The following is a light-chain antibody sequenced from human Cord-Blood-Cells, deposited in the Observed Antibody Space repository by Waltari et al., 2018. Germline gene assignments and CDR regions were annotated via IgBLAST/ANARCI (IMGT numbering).Light chain of an antibody. V-gene: IGKV3-11*01. CDR2: DAS. Sequence: EIVLTQSPATLSFSPGERATLSCRASQSVSSYLAWYQQKPGQAPRLLIYDASNMATGIPARFSGSGSGTDFTLTISSLEPEDFAVYYCQQRSNWYTFGQGTKLEIK. CDR3: QQRSNWYT. CDR1: QSVSSY. J-gene: IGKJ2*01.